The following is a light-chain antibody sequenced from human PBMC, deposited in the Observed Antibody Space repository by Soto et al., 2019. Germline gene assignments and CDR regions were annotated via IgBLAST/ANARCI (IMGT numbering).Light chain of an antibody. CDR3: QKCDYLPM. J-gene: IGKJ3*01. V-gene: IGKV1-33*01. CDR1: HDITSY. CDR2: DAY. Sequence: DIQMTQSPSSLSASVGDRVTITCQASHDITSYLNWYQHKPGKAPKLLIYDAYILEAGVPSRFSGSGSGTDFTFTISSLQPEDVATYYCQKCDYLPMFGPGTTVDFK.